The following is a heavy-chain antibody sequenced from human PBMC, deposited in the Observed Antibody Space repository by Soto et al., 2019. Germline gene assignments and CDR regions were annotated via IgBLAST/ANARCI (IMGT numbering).Heavy chain of an antibody. V-gene: IGHV4-34*01. Sequence: QVQLQQWGAGLLKPSETLSLTCAVYDGSFSGYYWTWLRQPPGKGLEWIGEINHRGSTSYNPSLKSRVTISVDTSKHQFSLKLRSVTAADTDVYYCTRGRGRRTVITRVPYFDYWGQGTLVTVSS. CDR3: TRGRGRRTVITRVPYFDY. CDR2: INHRGST. J-gene: IGHJ4*02. D-gene: IGHD3-16*01. CDR1: DGSFSGYY.